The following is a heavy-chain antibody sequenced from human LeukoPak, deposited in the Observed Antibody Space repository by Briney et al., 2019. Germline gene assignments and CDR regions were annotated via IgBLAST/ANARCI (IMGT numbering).Heavy chain of an antibody. CDR1: GGSINSYY. CDR3: ARGLQELGYCSGGSCYYYYYGMDV. Sequence: SETLSLTCTVSGGSINSYYWSWIRQPPGKGLEWIGYIYYSGSTNYNPSLKSRVTISVDTSKNQFSLKLSSATAADTAVYYCARGLQELGYCSGGSCYYYYYGMDVWAQGTTVTVSS. J-gene: IGHJ6*02. CDR2: IYYSGST. V-gene: IGHV4-59*01. D-gene: IGHD2-15*01.